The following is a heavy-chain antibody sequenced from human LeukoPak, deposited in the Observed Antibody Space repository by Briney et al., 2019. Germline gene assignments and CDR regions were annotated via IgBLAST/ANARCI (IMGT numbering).Heavy chain of an antibody. D-gene: IGHD3-22*01. CDR3: AKATTRITMIVVVPIAVDY. CDR2: ISGSGDST. CDR1: GFTFSSYA. Sequence: PGGSLRLSCAASGFTFSSYAMSWVRQAPGKGLEWVSAISGSGDSTYYADSVKGRFTISRDNSKNTLYLQMNSLRAEDTAVYYCAKATTRITMIVVVPIAVDYWGQGTLVTVSS. V-gene: IGHV3-23*01. J-gene: IGHJ4*02.